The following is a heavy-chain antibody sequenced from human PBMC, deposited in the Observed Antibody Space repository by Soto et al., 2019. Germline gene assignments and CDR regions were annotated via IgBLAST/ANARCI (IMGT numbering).Heavy chain of an antibody. J-gene: IGHJ6*04. D-gene: IGHD2-2*01. CDR3: ARNRIIHCSSPSCQNGNYNYYSMDV. CDR2: IYHSGSS. CDR1: GCSFSSGGYC. Sequence: TLSLTCAVSGCSFSSGGYCWGWMRPPPGRGLEWSGSIYHSGSSYYNPSLMRRVTISVDRSKNQFPLKLSSVTAADTAVYYCARNRIIHCSSPSCQNGNYNYYSMDVWGKGTTVAVSS. V-gene: IGHV4-30-2*01.